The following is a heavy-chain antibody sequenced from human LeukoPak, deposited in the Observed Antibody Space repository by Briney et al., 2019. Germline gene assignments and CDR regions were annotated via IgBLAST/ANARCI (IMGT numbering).Heavy chain of an antibody. D-gene: IGHD3-22*01. CDR3: ARVPYDSSGYYLDY. CDR1: GGTFSSYA. J-gene: IGHJ4*02. V-gene: IGHV1-69*04. CDR2: IIPILGIA. Sequence: VASVKVSCKASGGTFSSYAISWVRQAPGQGLEWMGRIIPILGIANYAQKFQGRVTITADKSTSTAYMELSSLRSEDTAVYYCARVPYDSSGYYLDYWGQGTLVTVSS.